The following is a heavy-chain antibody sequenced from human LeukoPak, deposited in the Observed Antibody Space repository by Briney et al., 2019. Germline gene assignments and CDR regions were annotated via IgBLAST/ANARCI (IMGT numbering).Heavy chain of an antibody. CDR2: ISYDGSNK. D-gene: IGHD2-2*01. CDR3: AKATWQYPVS. J-gene: IGHJ5*02. V-gene: IGHV3-30*18. Sequence: GGSLRLSCAASGFTFSSYGMHWVRQAPGKGLEWVAVISYDGSNKYYADSVEGRFTISRDNSKNTLYLQMNSLRAEDTAVYYCAKATWQYPVSWGQGTLVTVSS. CDR1: GFTFSSYG.